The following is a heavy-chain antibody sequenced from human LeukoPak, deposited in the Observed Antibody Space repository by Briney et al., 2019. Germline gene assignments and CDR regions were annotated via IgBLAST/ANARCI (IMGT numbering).Heavy chain of an antibody. CDR1: GFTFDDYA. CDR3: AKDISGAEMATIVYYYYGMDV. D-gene: IGHD5-24*01. CDR2: ISGDGGST. V-gene: IGHV3-43*02. Sequence: GGSLRLSCAASGFTFDDYAMHWVRQAPGKGLEWVSLISGDGGSTYYADSVKGRFTISRDNSKNSLYLQMNSLRTEDTALYYCAKDISGAEMATIVYYYYGMDVWGQGTTVTVSS. J-gene: IGHJ6*02.